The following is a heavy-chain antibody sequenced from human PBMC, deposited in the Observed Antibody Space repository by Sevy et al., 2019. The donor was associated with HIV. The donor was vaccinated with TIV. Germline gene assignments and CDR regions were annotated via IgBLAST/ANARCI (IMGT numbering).Heavy chain of an antibody. CDR3: ARGFYHDSSGYYYAYYFDY. CDR1: GGSFSGYY. J-gene: IGHJ4*02. CDR2: INHSGST. D-gene: IGHD3-22*01. V-gene: IGHV4-34*01. Sequence: SETLSLTCAVYGGSFSGYYWSWIRQPPGKGLEWIGEINHSGSTNYNPSLKSRVTISVDTSKNQFSLKLSSVTAADTAVYYCARGFYHDSSGYYYAYYFDYWGQGTLVTVSS.